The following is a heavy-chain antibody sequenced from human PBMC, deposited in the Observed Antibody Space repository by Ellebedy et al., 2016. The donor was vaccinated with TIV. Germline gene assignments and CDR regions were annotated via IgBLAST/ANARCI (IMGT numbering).Heavy chain of an antibody. CDR3: TLGEGAGPGDY. D-gene: IGHD3-16*01. CDR1: GFTFRRHG. CDR2: IWYDGSDQ. Sequence: PGGSLRLSCAASGFTFRRHGMHWVRQAPGKGLEWVAVIWYDGSDQYYADSVKGRFTLSRDNSKNTAYLQMKSLKTEDTAVYYCTLGEGAGPGDYWGQGTLVTVSS. V-gene: IGHV3-33*01. J-gene: IGHJ4*02.